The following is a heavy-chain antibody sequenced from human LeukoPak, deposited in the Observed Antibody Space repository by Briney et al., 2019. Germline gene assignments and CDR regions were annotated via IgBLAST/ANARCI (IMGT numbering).Heavy chain of an antibody. D-gene: IGHD3-22*01. V-gene: IGHV5-51*01. J-gene: IGHJ4*02. CDR2: IYPGDSDT. CDR3: ARGRLPYDSSGYCSFDY. CDR1: GYGFTSYW. Sequence: GESLKISCKGSGYGFTSYWIGWVRQMPGKGLEWMGIIYPGDSDTRYSPSFQGQVTISADKSISTAYLQWSSLKASDTAMYYCARGRLPYDSSGYCSFDYWGQGTLVTVSS.